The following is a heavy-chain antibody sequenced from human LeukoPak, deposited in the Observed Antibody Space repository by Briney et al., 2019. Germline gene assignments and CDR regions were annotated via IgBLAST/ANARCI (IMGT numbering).Heavy chain of an antibody. D-gene: IGHD3-22*01. CDR2: INQDGSEK. V-gene: IGHV3-7*03. CDR1: GFTFSSYW. J-gene: IGHJ6*02. CDR3: GRDGSDSSGYGGMDV. Sequence: GGSLRLSCAASGFTFSSYWMNWVRQAPGKGLEWVANINQDGSEKYYVDSVKGRFTISRDNAKNSLYLQMNSLRAEDTAVYYCGRDGSDSSGYGGMDVWGQGTTVTVSS.